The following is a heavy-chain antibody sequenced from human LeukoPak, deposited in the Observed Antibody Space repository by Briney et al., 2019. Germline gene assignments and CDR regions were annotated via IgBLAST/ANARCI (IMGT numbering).Heavy chain of an antibody. V-gene: IGHV3-23*01. CDR1: GFTFSSYA. D-gene: IGHD1-26*01. CDR3: AKDSQEVQWGEYFDY. J-gene: IGHJ4*02. CDR2: ISGSGGST. Sequence: HPGGSLRLSCAASGFTFSSYAMSWVRQDPGKGLEWVSAISGSGGSTYYADSVKGRFTISRDNSKNTLYLQMNSLRAEDTAVYYCAKDSQEVQWGEYFDYWGQGTRVTVSS.